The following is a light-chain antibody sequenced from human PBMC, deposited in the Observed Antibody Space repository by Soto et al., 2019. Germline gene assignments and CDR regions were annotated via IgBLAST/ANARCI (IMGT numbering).Light chain of an antibody. V-gene: IGKV3D-15*01. J-gene: IGKJ5*01. CDR3: QQYTGPPTT. Sequence: EIVMTHCPATLSVSAGERATLSCRASQSVSNNLAWYQQKPGQAPRLLIYGASTRAAGIPDRFSGSGSGTDFTLTITRLEPEDSAVYFCQQYTGPPTTFGQGTGLEIK. CDR1: QSVSNN. CDR2: GAS.